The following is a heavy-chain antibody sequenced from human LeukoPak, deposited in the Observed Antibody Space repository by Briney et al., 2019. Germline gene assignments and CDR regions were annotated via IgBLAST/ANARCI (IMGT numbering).Heavy chain of an antibody. CDR2: IYYSGST. Sequence: SQTLSLTCTVSGGSISSGDYYWSWIRQPPGKGLEWIGYIYYSGSTYYNPSLKSRVTISVDTSKNQFSLKLSSVTAADTAVYYCARAISSRYSGYVRGFDPWGQGTLVTVSS. V-gene: IGHV4-30-4*01. CDR3: ARAISSRYSGYVRGFDP. J-gene: IGHJ5*02. CDR1: GGSISSGDYY. D-gene: IGHD5-12*01.